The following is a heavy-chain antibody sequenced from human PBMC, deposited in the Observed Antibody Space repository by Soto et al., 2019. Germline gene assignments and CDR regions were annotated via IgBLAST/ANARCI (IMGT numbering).Heavy chain of an antibody. Sequence: QVQLVQSGAEVKKPGASVKVSCKAAGYTFTSYGISWVRQAPGQGLEWMGWISAYNGNTNYAQKLQGRVTMTTDTSTSTAYMELRSLRSDDTAVYYCARDRISSGWFNYYYYGMDVWGQGTTVTVSS. CDR3: ARDRISSGWFNYYYYGMDV. CDR2: ISAYNGNT. V-gene: IGHV1-18*01. J-gene: IGHJ6*02. CDR1: GYTFTSYG. D-gene: IGHD6-19*01.